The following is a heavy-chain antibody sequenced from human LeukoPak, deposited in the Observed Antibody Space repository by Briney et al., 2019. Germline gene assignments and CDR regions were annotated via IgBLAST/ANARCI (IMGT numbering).Heavy chain of an antibody. CDR1: GGSISSYY. Sequence: SETLSLTCTVSGGSISSYYWSWIRQPPGKGLEWIGYIYDSGSTNYNPSLKSRVTISVDTSKNQFSLKLSSVTAADTAVYYYARVGGTNYYYYGMDVWGQGTTVTVS. J-gene: IGHJ6*02. CDR2: IYDSGST. D-gene: IGHD1-1*01. V-gene: IGHV4-59*01. CDR3: ARVGGTNYYYYGMDV.